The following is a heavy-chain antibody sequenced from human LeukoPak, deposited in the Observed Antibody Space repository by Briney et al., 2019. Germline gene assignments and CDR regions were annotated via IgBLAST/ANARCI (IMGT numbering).Heavy chain of an antibody. CDR1: GITFSNYW. CDR2: IGDSGGST. CDR3: AKGEKTRPFGGVIDY. J-gene: IGHJ4*02. D-gene: IGHD3-16*02. V-gene: IGHV3-23*01. Sequence: GGSLRLSCAASGITFSNYWMSWVRQAPGKGLEWVSAIGDSGGSTYYTDSVKGRFTISRDNSKNTLYLQMNSLRAEDTAVYYCAKGEKTRPFGGVIDYWGQGTLVTVSS.